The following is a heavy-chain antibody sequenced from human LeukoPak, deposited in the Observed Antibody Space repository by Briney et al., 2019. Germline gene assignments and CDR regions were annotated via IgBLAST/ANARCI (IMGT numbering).Heavy chain of an antibody. CDR1: GYTFTGYY. D-gene: IGHD2-21*02. Sequence: ASVKVSCKASGYTFTGYYMHWVRQAPGQGLEWMGWINPNSGGTNYAQKFQGRVTMTRDTSISTAYMELSRLRSDDTAVYYCARGSRAGTAPLQYYFDYWGQGTLVTVSS. CDR2: INPNSGGT. CDR3: ARGSRAGTAPLQYYFDY. V-gene: IGHV1-2*02. J-gene: IGHJ4*02.